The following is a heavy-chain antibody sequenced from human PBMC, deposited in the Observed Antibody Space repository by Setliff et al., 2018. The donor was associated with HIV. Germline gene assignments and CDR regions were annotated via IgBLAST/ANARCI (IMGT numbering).Heavy chain of an antibody. CDR1: GGSISSGIYY. D-gene: IGHD1-26*01. CDR2: IYTSGST. V-gene: IGHV4-61*09. Sequence: PSETLSLTCTVSGGSISSGIYYWSWIRQPAGQGLEWIGHIYTSGSTNYSPSVKSRVTISVDTSKNHFSLRLNSVTAAATAVYYCARASVGATGLYAFEIWGQGTMVTVSS. J-gene: IGHJ3*02. CDR3: ARASVGATGLYAFEI.